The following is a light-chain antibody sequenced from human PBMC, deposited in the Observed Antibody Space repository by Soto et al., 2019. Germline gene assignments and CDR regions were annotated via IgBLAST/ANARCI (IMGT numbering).Light chain of an antibody. V-gene: IGLV2-11*01. Sequence: QSALTQPRSVSGSPGQSVTISCTGTSSDVGGYNYVSWYQQYPGEAPKLMIYDVSKRPSGVPDRFSGSKSGNTASLTISGLQAEDEADYHCCSYAGTDTLIFGGGTKLTVL. CDR2: DVS. CDR3: CSYAGTDTLI. CDR1: SSDVGGYNY. J-gene: IGLJ2*01.